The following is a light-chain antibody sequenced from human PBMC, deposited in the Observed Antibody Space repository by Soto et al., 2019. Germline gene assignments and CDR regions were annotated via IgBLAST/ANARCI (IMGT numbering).Light chain of an antibody. CDR1: QSVSSSY. CDR3: QQRSNWPLCLT. Sequence: EIVLTQSPGTLSLSPGERATLSCRASQSVSSSYLAWYQQKPGQAPRLLIYGASSRATGIPDRFSGGGSGTDFTLTISSLEPQDFAVYYCQQRSNWPLCLTFGGGTKVDIK. V-gene: IGKV3D-20*02. J-gene: IGKJ4*01. CDR2: GAS.